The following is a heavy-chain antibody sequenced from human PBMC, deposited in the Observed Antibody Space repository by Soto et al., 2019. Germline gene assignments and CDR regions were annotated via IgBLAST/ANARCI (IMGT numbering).Heavy chain of an antibody. CDR2: IYPGDSDT. J-gene: IGHJ6*02. CDR3: ARLLGNRKRAAAVQDGMDV. D-gene: IGHD6-13*01. CDR1: GYSFTSYW. Sequence: GESLKISCKGSGYSFTSYWIGWVRQMPGKGLEWMGIIYPGDSDTRYSPSFQGQVTISADKSISTAYLQWSSLKASDTAMYYCARLLGNRKRAAAVQDGMDVQGQRPKVTVSS. V-gene: IGHV5-51*01.